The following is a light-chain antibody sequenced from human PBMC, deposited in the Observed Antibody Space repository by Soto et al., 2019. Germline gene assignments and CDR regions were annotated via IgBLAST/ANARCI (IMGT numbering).Light chain of an antibody. Sequence: EIVLTQSPGTLSLSPGERATLSSRASQSVSSSYLAWYQHKPGQAPRLLIYGASSRATGIPDRFSGSGSGTDFTLTISRLEPEDFEVYYCQQYGRSPHTFGQGTKLEIK. CDR1: QSVSSSY. J-gene: IGKJ2*01. V-gene: IGKV3-20*01. CDR3: QQYGRSPHT. CDR2: GAS.